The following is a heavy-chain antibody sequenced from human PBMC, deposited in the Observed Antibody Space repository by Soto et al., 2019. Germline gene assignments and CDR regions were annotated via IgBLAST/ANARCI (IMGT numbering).Heavy chain of an antibody. CDR2: IYYSGST. CDR3: ARVVVVPAAIPVYYYGMDV. J-gene: IGHJ6*02. CDR1: GASISVYS. Sequence: PSETLSLTCTVSGASISVYSWSWIRQPPGKGLEWIGYIYYSGSTNYNPSLKSRVTISIDRSKNQFSLKLSSVTAADTAVYYCARVVVVPAAIPVYYYGMDVWGQGTTVTVSS. D-gene: IGHD2-2*01. V-gene: IGHV4-59*01.